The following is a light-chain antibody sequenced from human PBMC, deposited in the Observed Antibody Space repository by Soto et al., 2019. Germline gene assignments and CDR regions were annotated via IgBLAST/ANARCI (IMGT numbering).Light chain of an antibody. J-gene: IGLJ2*01. CDR1: SSNIGAGYD. Sequence: QSVLTQPPSVSGAPGQRVTISCTGSSSNIGAGYDVHWYQQLPGRAPKLLIYGNSNLPSGVPDRFSGSKSGTSASLAITGLQAEDEADYYCQSYDSSLSGVVFGGGTKLTVL. CDR3: QSYDSSLSGVV. CDR2: GNS. V-gene: IGLV1-40*01.